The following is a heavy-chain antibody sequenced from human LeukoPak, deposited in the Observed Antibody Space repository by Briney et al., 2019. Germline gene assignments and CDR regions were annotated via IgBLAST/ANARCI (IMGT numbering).Heavy chain of an antibody. V-gene: IGHV4-59*01. CDR1: GGSISSYY. D-gene: IGHD5-18*01. J-gene: IGHJ4*02. CDR2: IHYSGRT. Sequence: SETLSLTCTVSGGSISSYYWSWIRQPPGKGPEWIGYIHYSGRTNYNPSLKSRVTISGDTSKNQFSLKLSSVTAADTAVYYCARDLGYSYGHFDYWGQGTLVTVSS. CDR3: ARDLGYSYGHFDY.